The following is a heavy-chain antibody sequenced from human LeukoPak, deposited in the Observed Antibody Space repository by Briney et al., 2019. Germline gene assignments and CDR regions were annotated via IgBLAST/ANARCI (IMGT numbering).Heavy chain of an antibody. Sequence: GGSLRLSCAASGFTVSSNYMSGVRQAPGKGLEWVSVIYSGGSTYYADSVKGRFTISRDNSKNTLYLQMNSLRAEDTAVYYCARGPWELLYFDYWGQGNLVTVSS. CDR2: IYSGGST. D-gene: IGHD1-26*01. CDR1: GFTVSSNY. J-gene: IGHJ4*02. CDR3: ARGPWELLYFDY. V-gene: IGHV3-66*01.